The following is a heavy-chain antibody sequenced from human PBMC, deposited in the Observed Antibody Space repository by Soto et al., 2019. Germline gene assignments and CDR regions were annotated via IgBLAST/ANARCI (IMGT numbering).Heavy chain of an antibody. V-gene: IGHV3-33*05. CDR3: AKDRLGGNFDY. CDR1: GLSYSDYG. J-gene: IGHJ4*02. Sequence: PGGSLRLSCAVSGLSYSDYGAHWVRQAPGKGLEWVAVKSHRGSDYYYADSVKGRFTISRDNSKNTLYLQMNSLRVEDTAVYYCAKDRLGGNFDYWGQGTQVTVSS. CDR2: KSHRGSDY.